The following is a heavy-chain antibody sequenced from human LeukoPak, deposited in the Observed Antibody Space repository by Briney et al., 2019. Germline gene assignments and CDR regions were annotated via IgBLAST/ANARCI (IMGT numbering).Heavy chain of an antibody. Sequence: GGSLRLSCAGSGFMFSNYWMTWVRQAPGKGLEWVANIKQDGREKYYVDSVKGRFTISRDNAKNSLYLQMNSLRAEDTAVYYCAREGDTYYYVAYWGQGTLVTVSS. CDR2: IKQDGREK. CDR1: GFMFSNYW. J-gene: IGHJ4*02. V-gene: IGHV3-7*01. CDR3: AREGDTYYYVAY. D-gene: IGHD2-21*02.